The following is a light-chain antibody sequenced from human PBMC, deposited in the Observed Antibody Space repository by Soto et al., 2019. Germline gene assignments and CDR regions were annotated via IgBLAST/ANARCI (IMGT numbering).Light chain of an antibody. CDR1: QSISNF. Sequence: DIQMTQTPSTLSASVGGRVTSAGGASQSISNFLNWYQHKPGKAPTLLIYSASSLQSGVPSRFSGSGSGTDFTLTINSLQPEDFATYYCQQSYILSLTFGGGTKVDIK. CDR2: SAS. CDR3: QQSYILSLT. V-gene: IGKV1-39*01. J-gene: IGKJ4*01.